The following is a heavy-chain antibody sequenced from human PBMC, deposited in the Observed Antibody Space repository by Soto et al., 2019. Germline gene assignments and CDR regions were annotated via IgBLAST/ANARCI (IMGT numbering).Heavy chain of an antibody. J-gene: IGHJ4*02. CDR3: AKAKFYYDSSPYDS. V-gene: IGHV3-43*02. CDR1: GFTFADYA. CDR2: INADGSEK. Sequence: VQMVESGGGVVHPGGSLRLSCAVSGFTFADYAVHRVRQSAGKGLEWVSFINADGSEKYYADSVRGRFTISRDNSKDSFYLQMNSLRLEDTAMYYCAKAKFYYDSSPYDSWGQGTLVTVSS. D-gene: IGHD3-22*01.